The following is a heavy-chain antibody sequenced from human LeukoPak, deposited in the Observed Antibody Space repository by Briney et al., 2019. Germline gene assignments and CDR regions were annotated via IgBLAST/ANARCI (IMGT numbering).Heavy chain of an antibody. CDR1: GFTFGDHA. CDR3: TRGPRQLWLYYGMDV. CDR2: IRSKAYGWTT. J-gene: IGHJ6*02. V-gene: IGHV3-49*04. D-gene: IGHD5-18*01. Sequence: GRSLRLSCTASGFTFGDHAMSWVRQAPGKGLEWVGFIRSKAYGWTTEYAASVKGRFTISRDDSKSIAYLQMNSLKTEDTAVYYCTRGPRQLWLYYGMDVWGQGTTVIVSS.